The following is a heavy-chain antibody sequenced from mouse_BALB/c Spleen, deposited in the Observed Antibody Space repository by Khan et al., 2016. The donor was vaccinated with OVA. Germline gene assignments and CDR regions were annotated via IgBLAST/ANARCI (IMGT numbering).Heavy chain of an antibody. CDR2: ISYSGST. J-gene: IGHJ4*01. Sequence: EVQLQESGPGLVKPSQSLSLTCIVTGYSITSDYAWNWIRQFPGNKLEWMGYISYSGSTNYNPALKSRISITRDTSKNQFFLQLNSVTTEDTATYYCARDGYRYNYAMDYWGQGTSVTVSS. CDR1: GYSITSDYA. CDR3: ARDGYRYNYAMDY. V-gene: IGHV3-2*02. D-gene: IGHD2-3*01.